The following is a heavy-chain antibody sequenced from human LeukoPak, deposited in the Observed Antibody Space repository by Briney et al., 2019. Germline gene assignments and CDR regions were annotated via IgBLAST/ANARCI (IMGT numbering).Heavy chain of an antibody. CDR3: AREERLVSFLK. CDR1: GFTFSNYG. V-gene: IGHV3-23*01. D-gene: IGHD3-3*01. CDR2: ITGSGGST. J-gene: IGHJ4*02. Sequence: GGSLRLSCAASGFTFSNYGLSWVRQAPGKGLEWVSGITGSGGSTYYADSVKGRFTISRDNSKNTLYLQMNSLSAEDTAIFYCAREERLVSFLKWAQGTLVTVSS.